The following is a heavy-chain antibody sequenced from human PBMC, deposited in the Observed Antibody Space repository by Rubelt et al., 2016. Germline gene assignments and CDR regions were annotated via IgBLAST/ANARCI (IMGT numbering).Heavy chain of an antibody. J-gene: IGHJ6*03. D-gene: IGHD3-10*01. V-gene: IGHV2-5*02. CDR1: GFSLSATGVG. Sequence: QITLKESGPTLVKPTETLKLTCTFSGFSLSATGVGVAWIRQPPGKDLEWLALIFWDDDNRYSPSLKNRLNITQDTSKNKVVLRMNKMDPVEKATDYWAHRHSGSGRKTTSYYYYMDGWGKGTTGTVSS. CDR2: IFWDDDN. CDR3: AHRHSGSGRKTTSYYYYMDG.